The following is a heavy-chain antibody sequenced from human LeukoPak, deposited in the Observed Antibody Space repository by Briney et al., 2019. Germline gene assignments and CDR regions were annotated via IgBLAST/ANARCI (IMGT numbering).Heavy chain of an antibody. CDR1: GFTFRTYG. V-gene: IGHV3-30*18. CDR3: AKDWGNWGYGYYFDH. J-gene: IGHJ4*02. CDR2: ISYDGNDK. Sequence: GRSLRLSCAASGFTFRTYGMHWVRQAPGKGLEWVAVISYDGNDKYYADSVKGRFTISRDNSKNTLYLVMNSLRPEDTAIYYCAKDWGNWGYGYYFDHWGQGTLVTVSS. D-gene: IGHD7-27*01.